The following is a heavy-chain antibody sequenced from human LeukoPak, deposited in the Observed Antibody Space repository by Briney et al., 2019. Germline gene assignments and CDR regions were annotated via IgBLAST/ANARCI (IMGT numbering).Heavy chain of an antibody. CDR1: GYTLTELS. D-gene: IGHD6-25*01. V-gene: IGHV1-24*01. CDR2: FDPEDGET. Sequence: EASVKVSCKVSGYTLTELSMHWVRQAPGKGLEWMGGFDPEDGETIYAQKFQGRVTMTEDTSTDTAYMELSSLRSEDTAVYYCATGIAAADLEDYWGQGTLVTVSS. J-gene: IGHJ4*02. CDR3: ATGIAAADLEDY.